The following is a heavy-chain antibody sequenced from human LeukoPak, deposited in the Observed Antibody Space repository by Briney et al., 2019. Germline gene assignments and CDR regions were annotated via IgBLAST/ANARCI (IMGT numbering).Heavy chain of an antibody. V-gene: IGHV1-18*01. CDR1: GYTFTSYG. J-gene: IGHJ4*01. CDR2: ISAYNGNT. CDR3: ARAILTYYYDSSGYLPFDY. Sequence: ASVKVSCKASGYTFTSYGISWVRQAPGQGLEWMGWISAYNGNTNYAQKLQGRVTMTTDTSTSTAYMELRSLRSDDTAVYYCARAILTYYYDSSGYLPFDYWGHGTLVTVSS. D-gene: IGHD3-22*01.